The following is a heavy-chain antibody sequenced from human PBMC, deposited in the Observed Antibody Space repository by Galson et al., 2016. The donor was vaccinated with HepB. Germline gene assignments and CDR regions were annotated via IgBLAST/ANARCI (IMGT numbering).Heavy chain of an antibody. CDR2: IYPSGRT. V-gene: IGHV4-61*09. Sequence: TLSLTCNVSGGSISSGSYSWSWIRQPAGKGLEWIGHIYPSGRTNYNPSLTRRVTISLDTSKNQFSLRLPSVTAADTAVYYCAKDREVDTSSWFVVTGTVGWSFDLWGRGTLVTVSS. J-gene: IGHJ2*01. CDR1: GGSISSGSYS. CDR3: AKDREVDTSSWFVVTGTVGWSFDL. D-gene: IGHD6-13*01.